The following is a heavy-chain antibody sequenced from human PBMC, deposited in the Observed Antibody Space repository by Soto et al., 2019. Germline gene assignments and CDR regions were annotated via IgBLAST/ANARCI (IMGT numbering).Heavy chain of an antibody. J-gene: IGHJ4*02. CDR2: IVVARGKT. CDR3: AATLDWGSYDFGGYPS. V-gene: IGHV1-58*01. CDR1: GFTFSRAA. D-gene: IGHD3-22*01. Sequence: GASVKVSCKGSGFTFSRAAVQWVRQARGQGLEWIGWIVVARGKTDYAQNLQERVTITRDMSTNTAYMELSSLSSEDTAVYYCAATLDWGSYDFGGYPSWGQGTLVTVSS.